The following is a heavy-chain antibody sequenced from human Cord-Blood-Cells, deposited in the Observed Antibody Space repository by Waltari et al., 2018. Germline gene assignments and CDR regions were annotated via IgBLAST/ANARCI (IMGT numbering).Heavy chain of an antibody. Sequence: QLQLQESGPGLVKPSETLSLTCTVSGGSISSSSYYWGWIRQPPGKGLEWIGSIYYSGSTYYHPSLNSRVTISVDTSKNQFSLKLSSVTAADTAVYYCATASPLCSSTSCYYYYGMDVWGQGTTVTVSS. V-gene: IGHV4-39*01. J-gene: IGHJ6*02. CDR2: IYYSGST. D-gene: IGHD2-2*01. CDR1: GGSISSSSYY. CDR3: ATASPLCSSTSCYYYYGMDV.